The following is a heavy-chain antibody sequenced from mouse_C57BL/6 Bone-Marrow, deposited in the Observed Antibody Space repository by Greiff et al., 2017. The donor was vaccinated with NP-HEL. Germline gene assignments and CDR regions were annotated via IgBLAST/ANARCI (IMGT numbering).Heavy chain of an antibody. CDR3: ARRRGTTVPFDY. CDR2: ILPGSGST. D-gene: IGHD1-1*01. CDR1: GYTFTGYW. Sequence: QVQLQQSGAELMKPGASVKLSCKATGYTFTGYWIEWVKQRPGHGLEWIGEILPGSGSTNYTEKFKGKATFTADTSSNTAYMQLSSLTTEDSAIYCCARRRGTTVPFDYWGQGTTLTVSS. V-gene: IGHV1-9*01. J-gene: IGHJ2*01.